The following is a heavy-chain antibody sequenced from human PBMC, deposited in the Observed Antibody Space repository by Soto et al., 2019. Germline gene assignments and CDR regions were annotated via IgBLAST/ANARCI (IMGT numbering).Heavy chain of an antibody. Sequence: PSETLSLTCTVSGGSISSGDYYWSWIRQPPGKGLEWIGYIYYSGSTYYNPSLKSRVTISVDTSKNQFSLKLSSVTAADTAVYYCARVPKYYDFWSGYYNEYFQHWGQGTLVTVSS. CDR2: IYYSGST. CDR3: ARVPKYYDFWSGYYNEYFQH. D-gene: IGHD3-3*01. V-gene: IGHV4-30-4*01. J-gene: IGHJ1*01. CDR1: GGSISSGDYY.